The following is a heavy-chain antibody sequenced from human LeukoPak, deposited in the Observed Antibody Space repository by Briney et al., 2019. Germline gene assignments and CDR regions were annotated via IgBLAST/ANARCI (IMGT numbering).Heavy chain of an antibody. J-gene: IGHJ6*02. CDR3: ARRAYYYYGMDV. CDR2: INHSGST. CDR1: GGSISGYY. Sequence: SETLSLTCTVSGGSISGYYWSWIRQPPGKGLEWIGEINHSGSTNYIPSLKSRVTISVDTSKNQFSLKLSSVTAADTAVYYCARRAYYYYGMDVWGQGTTVTVSS. V-gene: IGHV4-34*01.